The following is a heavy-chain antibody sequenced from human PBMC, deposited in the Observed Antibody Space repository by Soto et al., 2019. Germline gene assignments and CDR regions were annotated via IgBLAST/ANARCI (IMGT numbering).Heavy chain of an antibody. J-gene: IGHJ3*02. V-gene: IGHV1-69*13. CDR2: IIPIFGTA. CDR1: GGTFSSYA. Sequence: VASVKVSCKASGGTFSSYAISWVRQAPGQGLEWMGGIIPIFGTANYAQKFQGRVTITADESTSTAYMELSSLRSEDTAVYYCTYYYDSSGYYYVAFDIWGQGTMVTVSS. D-gene: IGHD3-22*01. CDR3: TYYYDSSGYYYVAFDI.